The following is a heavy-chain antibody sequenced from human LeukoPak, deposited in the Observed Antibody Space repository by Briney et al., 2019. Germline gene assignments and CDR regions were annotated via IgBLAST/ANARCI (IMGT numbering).Heavy chain of an antibody. D-gene: IGHD6-19*01. V-gene: IGHV1-69*02. J-gene: IGHJ4*02. Sequence: SMKVSCKASGGTFSSYTISWVRQAPGQGLEWMGRIIPILGIANYAQKFQGRVTITADKSTSTAYMELSSLRSEDTAVYYCASIAVAGKPLFGYWGQGTLVTVSS. CDR2: IIPILGIA. CDR3: ASIAVAGKPLFGY. CDR1: GGTFSSYT.